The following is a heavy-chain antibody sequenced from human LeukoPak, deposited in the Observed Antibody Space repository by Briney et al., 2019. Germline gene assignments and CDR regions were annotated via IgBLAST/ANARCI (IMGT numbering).Heavy chain of an antibody. CDR1: GGSISSYY. Sequence: SETLSLTCTVSGGSISSYYWSWIRQPPGKGLEWIGYIYYSGSTNYNPSLKSRVTISVDTSKNQFSLKLSSVTAADTAVYYCARDPVIAAAGNGENYWGQGTLVTVSS. D-gene: IGHD6-13*01. J-gene: IGHJ4*02. V-gene: IGHV4-59*12. CDR3: ARDPVIAAAGNGENY. CDR2: IYYSGST.